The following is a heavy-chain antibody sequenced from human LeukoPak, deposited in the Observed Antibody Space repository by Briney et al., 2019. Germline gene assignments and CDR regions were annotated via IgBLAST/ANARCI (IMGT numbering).Heavy chain of an antibody. V-gene: IGHV1-8*01. J-gene: IGHJ6*03. CDR3: ALAERAYYYYYYMDV. CDR1: GYTFTRYD. Sequence: ASVKVSCKASGYTFTRYDINWVRQATGQGLEWMGWMNPNSGNTGYAQKFQGRVTMTRNTSISTAYTELSSLRSEDTAVYYCALAERAYYYYYYMDVWGKGTTVTVSS. CDR2: MNPNSGNT. D-gene: IGHD6-25*01.